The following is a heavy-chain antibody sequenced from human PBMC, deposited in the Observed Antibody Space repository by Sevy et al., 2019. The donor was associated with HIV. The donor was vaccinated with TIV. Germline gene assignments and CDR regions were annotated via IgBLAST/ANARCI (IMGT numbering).Heavy chain of an antibody. CDR3: ARQGGIVDRSFDS. Sequence: SETLSLTCTVSGGSIGSSSYEWGWIRQPPGKGLEWIGTISYSGSTHYTPSLRSRVTISVDTSQDQFSLMLRSVTATDTAVYYCARQGGIVDRSFDSWGQGTLVTVSS. CDR1: GGSIGSSSYE. D-gene: IGHD2-21*01. J-gene: IGHJ4*02. V-gene: IGHV4-39*01. CDR2: ISYSGST.